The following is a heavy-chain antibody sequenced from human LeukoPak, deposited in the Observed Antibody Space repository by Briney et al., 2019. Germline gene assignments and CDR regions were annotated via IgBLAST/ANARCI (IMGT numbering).Heavy chain of an antibody. J-gene: IGHJ4*02. V-gene: IGHV3-7*01. CDR3: AKDGTSYYYIYY. D-gene: IGHD2/OR15-2a*01. CDR2: IKQDGSEK. Sequence: GGSLRLSCAASGFTFSSYWMSWVRQAPGKGLEWVANIKQDGSEKYYVDSVKGRFTVSRDDSKNTLYLQMNSLRGDDTAVYYCAKDGTSYYYIYYWGQGTLVTVSS. CDR1: GFTFSSYW.